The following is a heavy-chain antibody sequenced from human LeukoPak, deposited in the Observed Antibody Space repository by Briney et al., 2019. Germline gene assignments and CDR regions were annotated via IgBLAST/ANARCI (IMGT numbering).Heavy chain of an antibody. CDR1: GDSVSSNSAA. D-gene: IGHD6-19*01. CDR2: AYYRSKWYN. Sequence: SQTPSLTCAISGDSVSSNSAAWNWIRQSPSRGLEWLGRAYYRSKWYNDYAVSVKSRITINPDTSKNQFSLQLNSVTPEDTAVCYCARDREYSSGWYYYGMDVWGQGTTVTVSS. V-gene: IGHV6-1*01. CDR3: ARDREYSSGWYYYGMDV. J-gene: IGHJ6*02.